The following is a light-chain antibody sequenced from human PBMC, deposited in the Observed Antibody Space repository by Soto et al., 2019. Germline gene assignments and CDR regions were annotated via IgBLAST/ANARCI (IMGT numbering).Light chain of an antibody. V-gene: IGLV1-40*01. CDR2: TNN. CDR1: SSDIGAGYD. CDR3: QSYDTSLGYV. Sequence: QSVLTQPPSVSGAPGQRVTISCTGRSSDIGAGYDVHWYQQLPGTAPKLLIYTNNNRPSGVPDRFSGSKSGTSASLAITGLQAEDEADYYCQSYDTSLGYVFGSGTKLTVL. J-gene: IGLJ1*01.